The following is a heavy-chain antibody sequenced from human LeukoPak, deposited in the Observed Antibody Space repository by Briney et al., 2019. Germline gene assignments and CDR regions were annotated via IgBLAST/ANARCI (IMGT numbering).Heavy chain of an antibody. J-gene: IGHJ4*02. V-gene: IGHV3-23*01. D-gene: IGHD3-9*01. CDR3: AKDIVVSNYDDILTGYYSSFDY. CDR1: GFTFSSSA. CDR2: ISGSGGST. Sequence: GGSLRLSCAASGFTFSSSAMNWVRQAPGKGLEWVSAISGSGGSTYYADSVKGRFTISRDNSKNTLYLQMNSLRAEDTAVYYCAKDIVVSNYDDILTGYYSSFDYWGQGTLVTVSS.